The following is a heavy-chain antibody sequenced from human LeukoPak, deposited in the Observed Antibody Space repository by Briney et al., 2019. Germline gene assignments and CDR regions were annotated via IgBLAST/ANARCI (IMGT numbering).Heavy chain of an antibody. D-gene: IGHD3-22*01. CDR1: GFTFSTYG. J-gene: IGHJ4*02. CDR3: ARDGFDYYDSSGYYYFDS. V-gene: IGHV3-33*01. Sequence: PGGSLRLSCAASGFTFSTYGMEWVRQAPGKGLEWVAVIWYDGSNKYYADSVKGRFTISRDNSNNMLYLQMYSLRADDTAVYYCARDGFDYYDSSGYYYFDSWGQGTLVTVSS. CDR2: IWYDGSNK.